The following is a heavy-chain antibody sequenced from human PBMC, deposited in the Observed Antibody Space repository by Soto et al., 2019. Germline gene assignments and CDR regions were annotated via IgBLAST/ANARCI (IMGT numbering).Heavy chain of an antibody. V-gene: IGHV3-21*05. CDR3: ARHTSGWHYYDY. Sequence: GCLRLSCAASGFTFSSYAMNWIRQAPGKGLEWVSYNSGSSRYTNFADSVKGRFTISRDNAKNSLYLQMNSLRAEDTAVYYCARHTSGWHYYDYWGQGTPVTVSS. CDR2: NSGSSRYT. CDR1: GFTFSSYA. J-gene: IGHJ4*02. D-gene: IGHD6-19*01.